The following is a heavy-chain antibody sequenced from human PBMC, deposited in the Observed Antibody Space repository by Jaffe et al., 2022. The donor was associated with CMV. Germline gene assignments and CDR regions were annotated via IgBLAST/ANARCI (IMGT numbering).Heavy chain of an antibody. V-gene: IGHV3-23*01. CDR2: ISGSGGST. Sequence: EVQLLESGGGLVQPGGSLRLSCAASGFTFSSYAMSWVRQAPGKGLEWVSAISGSGGSTYYADSVKGRFTISRDNSKNTLYLQMNSLRAEDTAVYYCAKLNYDSSGYIPYYFDYWGQGTLVTVSS. J-gene: IGHJ4*02. D-gene: IGHD3-22*01. CDR3: AKLNYDSSGYIPYYFDY. CDR1: GFTFSSYA.